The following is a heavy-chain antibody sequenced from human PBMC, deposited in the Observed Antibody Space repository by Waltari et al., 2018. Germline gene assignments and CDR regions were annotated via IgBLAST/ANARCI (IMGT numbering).Heavy chain of an antibody. CDR1: GYTFTDYY. D-gene: IGHD3-9*01. V-gene: IGHV1-69-2*01. J-gene: IGHJ5*02. Sequence: EVQLVQSGAEVKKPGATVKISCKASGYTFTDYYMHWVQQAPGKGLEWMGRVDPEDGETIYAERFQGRVTITADTSTDTAYMELSSLRSEDTAVYYCATVPSDDILTGYSPDPWGQGTLVTVSS. CDR2: VDPEDGET. CDR3: ATVPSDDILTGYSPDP.